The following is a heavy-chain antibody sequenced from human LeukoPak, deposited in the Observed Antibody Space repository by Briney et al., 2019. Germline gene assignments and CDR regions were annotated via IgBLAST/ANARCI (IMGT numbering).Heavy chain of an antibody. J-gene: IGHJ4*02. CDR1: GFTFSSYA. V-gene: IGHV3-64*01. CDR2: ISSNGGST. CDR3: AREAVAGPFDY. Sequence: GGSLRLSCAASGFTFSSYAMHWVRQAPGKGLEYVSAISSNGGSTYYANSVKGRFTISRDNPKNTLYLQMGSLRAEDMAVYYCAREAVAGPFDYWGQGTLVTVSS. D-gene: IGHD6-19*01.